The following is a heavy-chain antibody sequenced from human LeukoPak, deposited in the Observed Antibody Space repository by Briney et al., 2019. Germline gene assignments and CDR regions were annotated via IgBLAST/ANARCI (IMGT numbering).Heavy chain of an antibody. Sequence: GGSLRLSCAASGFTFSSYSMNWVRQMPGKGLEWLGPIYPGDSDTIYSPSFLGQVTIPADTSTNTAYLQWSSLKASDTAIYYCARRDSHFYDGTPRGTFDFWGQGTMVTVSS. CDR3: ARRDSHFYDGTPRGTFDF. CDR2: IYPGDSDT. D-gene: IGHD1-1*01. J-gene: IGHJ3*01. CDR1: GFTFSSYS. V-gene: IGHV5-51*01.